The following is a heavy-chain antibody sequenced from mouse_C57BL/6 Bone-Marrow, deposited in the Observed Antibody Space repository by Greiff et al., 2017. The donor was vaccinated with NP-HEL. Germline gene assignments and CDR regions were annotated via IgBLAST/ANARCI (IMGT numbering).Heavy chain of an antibody. CDR2: INYDGSST. CDR3: ARGDYSIFYAMDY. D-gene: IGHD2-5*01. CDR1: GFTFSDYY. Sequence: EVKLMESEGGLVQPGSSMKLSCTASGFTFSDYYMAWVRQVPEKGLEWVANINYDGSSTYYLDSLKSRFIISRDNAKNILYLQMSSLKSEDTATYYCARGDYSIFYAMDYWGQGTSVTVSS. J-gene: IGHJ4*01. V-gene: IGHV5-16*01.